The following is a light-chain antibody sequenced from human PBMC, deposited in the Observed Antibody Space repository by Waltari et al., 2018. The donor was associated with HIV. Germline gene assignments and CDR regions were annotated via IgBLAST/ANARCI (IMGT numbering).Light chain of an antibody. V-gene: IGLV2-23*01. CDR1: TRYVGSYTL. CDR2: EGI. J-gene: IGLJ3*02. Sequence: QPALTHPASLSGSPGQSITISCPGTTRYVGSYTLIPWYQQHPGKAPKLMIYEGIKRPAGVSNRFSGSKSGNTASLTISGLQAEDEADYYCCSYAGSSNWVFGGGTKLTVL. CDR3: CSYAGSSNWV.